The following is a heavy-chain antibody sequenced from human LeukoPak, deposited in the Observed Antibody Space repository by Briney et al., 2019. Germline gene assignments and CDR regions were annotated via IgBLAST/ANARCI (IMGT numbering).Heavy chain of an antibody. J-gene: IGHJ4*02. V-gene: IGHV4-59*01. CDR3: ARGSGYEKSLFDY. CDR2: IYYNGST. D-gene: IGHD5-12*01. Sequence: SETLSLTCTVSGGSISSYYWSWIRQPPGKGLEWIGYIYYNGSTNYNPSLKSRVTISVDTSKNQSSLKLSSVTAADTAVYYCARGSGYEKSLFDYWGQGTLVTVSS. CDR1: GGSISSYY.